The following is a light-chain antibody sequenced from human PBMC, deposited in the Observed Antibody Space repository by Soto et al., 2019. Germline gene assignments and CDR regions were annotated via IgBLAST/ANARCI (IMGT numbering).Light chain of an antibody. CDR3: QSYDSSLSGYV. Sequence: QSVLTQPPSVSEAPGQRVTISCTGSSSNIGAGYEAHWYQQVPGTAPKLLIYENNNRPSGVPDRFSGSKSGTSASLAITGLPAEDAAEYYCQSYDSSLSGYVFGTGTKLTVL. J-gene: IGLJ1*01. CDR2: ENN. CDR1: SSNIGAGYE. V-gene: IGLV1-40*01.